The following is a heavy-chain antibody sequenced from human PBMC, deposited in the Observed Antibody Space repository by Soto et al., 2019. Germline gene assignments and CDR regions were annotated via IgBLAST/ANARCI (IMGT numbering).Heavy chain of an antibody. CDR3: ARDDQYYYDSSGYYADYFQH. V-gene: IGHV3-33*01. CDR1: GFTFSSYG. J-gene: IGHJ1*01. D-gene: IGHD3-22*01. CDR2: IWYDGSNE. Sequence: QVQLVESGGGVVQPGRSLRLSCAASGFTFSSYGMHWVRQAPGKGLEWVAVIWYDGSNEYYADSVKGRFTISRDNSKNTLDLQMNSLRAEDTAVYYCARDDQYYYDSSGYYADYFQHWGQGTLVTVSS.